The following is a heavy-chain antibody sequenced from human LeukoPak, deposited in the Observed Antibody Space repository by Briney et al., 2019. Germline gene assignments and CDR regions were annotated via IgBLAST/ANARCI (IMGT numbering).Heavy chain of an antibody. CDR3: ASTLYSGSYYLTQLDY. J-gene: IGHJ4*02. V-gene: IGHV4-59*01. D-gene: IGHD1-26*01. Sequence: PSETLSPTCTVSGGSISSYYWSWIRQPPGKGLEWIGYIYYSGSTYYNPSLKSRVTKSVDTSKNQFSLKLSSVTAADTAVYYCASTLYSGSYYLTQLDYWGQGTLVTVSS. CDR1: GGSISSYY. CDR2: IYYSGST.